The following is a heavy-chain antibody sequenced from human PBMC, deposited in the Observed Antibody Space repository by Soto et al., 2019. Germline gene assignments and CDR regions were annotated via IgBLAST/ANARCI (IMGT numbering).Heavy chain of an antibody. CDR3: ASDSSSGHYYGMDV. CDR1: GGSISSYY. Sequence: SETLSLTCTVSGGSISSYYWSWIRQPPGKGLEWIGYISYSGSTNYNPSLKSRVTISVDTSKNQFSLKLSSVTAADTAVYYCASDSSSGHYYGMDVWGQGTTVTVSS. CDR2: ISYSGST. J-gene: IGHJ6*02. V-gene: IGHV4-59*08. D-gene: IGHD6-6*01.